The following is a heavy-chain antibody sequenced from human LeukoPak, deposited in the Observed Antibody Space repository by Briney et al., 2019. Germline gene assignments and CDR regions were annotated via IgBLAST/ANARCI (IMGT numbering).Heavy chain of an antibody. CDR3: ARGDGEPYYYYGMDV. V-gene: IGHV4-4*02. CDR2: IYHSGST. Sequence: PSGTLSLTCAVSGGSISSSNWWSWVRQPPGKGLEWIGEIYHSGSTNYNPSLKSRITISVGKSKNQFSLKLSSVTAADTAVYYCARGDGEPYYYYGMDVWGKGTTVTVSS. J-gene: IGHJ6*04. D-gene: IGHD3-10*01. CDR1: GGSISSSNW.